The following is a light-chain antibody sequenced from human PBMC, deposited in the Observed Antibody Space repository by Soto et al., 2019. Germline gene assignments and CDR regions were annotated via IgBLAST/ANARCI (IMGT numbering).Light chain of an antibody. CDR1: ALPKQY. Sequence: SYELTQPPSVSVSPGQTARITCSGDALPKQYAYWYQQKPGQAPVLVIYKSSERPSGIPERFSGSSSGTTVTLTISGVQAEDEADYYCQSADSSGTDVFGTGTKLTVL. CDR3: QSADSSGTDV. V-gene: IGLV3-25*03. CDR2: KSS. J-gene: IGLJ1*01.